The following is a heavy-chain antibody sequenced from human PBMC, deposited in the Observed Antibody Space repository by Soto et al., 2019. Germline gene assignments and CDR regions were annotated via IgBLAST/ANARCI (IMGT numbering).Heavy chain of an antibody. CDR3: PTHLWRIDVVVGSHGYLKT. CDR2: IKSKSDGGTT. V-gene: IGHV3-15*01. CDR1: VFTCIDAC. D-gene: IGHD2-21*01. Sequence: GGSXRLSCSASVFTCIDACIIWFRHAPGKGFDLVGRIKSKSDGGTTEYAAPVRGRFTISRDDSKNNLYLQMNSLKTEDTAVYYCPTHLWRIDVVVGSHGYLKTWGQGTPVNVYS. J-gene: IGHJ4*02.